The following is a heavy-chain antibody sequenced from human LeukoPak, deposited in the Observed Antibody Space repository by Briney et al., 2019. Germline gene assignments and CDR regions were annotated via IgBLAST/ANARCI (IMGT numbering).Heavy chain of an antibody. D-gene: IGHD4-17*01. V-gene: IGHV4-38-2*02. CDR1: GYSISSGYY. CDR2: IYHSGTT. CDR3: ASTITVTTDY. J-gene: IGHJ4*02. Sequence: SETLSLTCTVSGYSISSGYYWGWIRQPPGKGLEWLGSIYHSGTTYYNPSPTSRLTISLDRSKNQFSLRLTSVTAADTAVYYCASTITVTTDYWGQGTLVTVPS.